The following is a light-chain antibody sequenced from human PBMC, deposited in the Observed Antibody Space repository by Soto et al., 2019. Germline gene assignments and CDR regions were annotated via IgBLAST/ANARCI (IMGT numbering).Light chain of an antibody. Sequence: QSVLTQPASVSGSPGQSITISCTGTSSDVGGYNYVSWYQQHPGKAPKLMIYEVSNRPSGVSNRFSGSKSGNTACLTISGLQAEDEADYYCSSYTSSSTYVFXTGTKRTVL. CDR2: EVS. V-gene: IGLV2-14*01. CDR1: SSDVGGYNY. CDR3: SSYTSSSTYV. J-gene: IGLJ1*01.